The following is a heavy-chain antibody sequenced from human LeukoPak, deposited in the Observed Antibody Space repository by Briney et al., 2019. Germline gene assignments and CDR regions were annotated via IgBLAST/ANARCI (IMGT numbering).Heavy chain of an antibody. Sequence: SETLSLTCAVYGGSFSGYYWSWIRQPPGKGLEWIGEINHSGSTNYNPSLKSRVTISVDTSKNQFSLKLSSVTAADTAVYYCARHGSDYGDYIYFWGQGTLVTVSS. J-gene: IGHJ4*02. V-gene: IGHV4-34*01. CDR2: INHSGST. CDR1: GGSFSGYY. D-gene: IGHD4-17*01. CDR3: ARHGSDYGDYIYF.